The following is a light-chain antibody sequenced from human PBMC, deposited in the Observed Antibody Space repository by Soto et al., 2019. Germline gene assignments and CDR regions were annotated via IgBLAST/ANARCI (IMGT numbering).Light chain of an antibody. CDR2: DVT. CDR3: TSYTRRSAPNYV. J-gene: IGLJ1*01. V-gene: IGLV2-14*03. CDR1: SSDVGGYNS. Sequence: QSAPTQPASVSGSPGQSITISCTGTSSDVGGYNSVSWYQQHPGKAPKLMIYDVTNRPSGISNRFSGSKSGNTASLTISGLQAEDEADYYCTSYTRRSAPNYVFGTGTKLTVL.